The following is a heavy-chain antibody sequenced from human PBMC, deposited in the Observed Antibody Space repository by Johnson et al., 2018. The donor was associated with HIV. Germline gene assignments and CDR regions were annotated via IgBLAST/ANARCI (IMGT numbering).Heavy chain of an antibody. Sequence: VQLVESGGGLEQPGGSLRLSCAASGFTFASSAMSWVRQAPGKGLEWVANINQDGSDRYYVDSVKGRFTISRDNAQNSLYLQMNSLRAEDTAVYYCGRESTGAGTAFDIWGQGTMVTVSS. CDR1: GFTFASSA. D-gene: IGHD2-8*02. CDR2: INQDGSDR. CDR3: GRESTGAGTAFDI. J-gene: IGHJ3*02. V-gene: IGHV3-7*01.